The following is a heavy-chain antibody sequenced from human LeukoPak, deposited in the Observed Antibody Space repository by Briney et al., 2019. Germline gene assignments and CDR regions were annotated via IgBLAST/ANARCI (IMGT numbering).Heavy chain of an antibody. Sequence: PSETLSLPCAVYGGSFSGYYWSWIRHPPGKGLEWIGEINHSGSTNYNPSLKSRVTISVDTSKNQFSLKLSSVTAADTAVYYCARLHLTYDYVWGTTGCYFDYWGQGTLVTVSS. CDR1: GGSFSGYY. D-gene: IGHD3-16*01. J-gene: IGHJ4*02. CDR3: ARLHLTYDYVWGTTGCYFDY. V-gene: IGHV4-34*01. CDR2: INHSGST.